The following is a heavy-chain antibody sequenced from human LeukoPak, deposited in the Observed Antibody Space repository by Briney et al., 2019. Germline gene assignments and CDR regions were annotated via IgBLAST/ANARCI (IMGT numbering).Heavy chain of an antibody. Sequence: GGSLRLSCAASGFIFSQYSMNWVRQAPGKGLEWVVNIKQDGSEKFYVDSVRGRFTISRDNAKNSLYLQMNSLRDEDTAVYYCARAEEQRWGYVDYWGQGILVTVSS. J-gene: IGHJ4*02. CDR3: ARAEEQRWGYVDY. V-gene: IGHV3-7*04. D-gene: IGHD5-24*01. CDR2: IKQDGSEK. CDR1: GFIFSQYS.